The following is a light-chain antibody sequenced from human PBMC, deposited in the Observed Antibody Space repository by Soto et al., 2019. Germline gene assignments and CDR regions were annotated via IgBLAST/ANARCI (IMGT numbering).Light chain of an antibody. CDR1: QGIDTY. CDR2: AAS. J-gene: IGKJ3*01. CDR3: QKYTRAPFT. Sequence: DIPMTQSPSSLSASVGDRVTITCRASQGIDTYLAWYQQKPGQVPKLLIYAASTLQSGVPSRFSGSGSGTDFTLTISSLQPADVATYFCQKYTRAPFTFGPGTKVDIK. V-gene: IGKV1-27*01.